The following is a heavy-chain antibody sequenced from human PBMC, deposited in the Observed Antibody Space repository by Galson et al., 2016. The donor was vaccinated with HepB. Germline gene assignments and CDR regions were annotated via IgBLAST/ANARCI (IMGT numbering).Heavy chain of an antibody. CDR3: AIPSEPYYYGMDV. V-gene: IGHV5-51*03. CDR2: LYPGDSDT. Sequence: QSGAEVKKPGESLTISCTGSGYSFTSYWIGWVRRMPGKGLEWMGILYPGDSDTRYSPASQGQVTISADKSISTAYLQWRSLKASDTAMYYCAIPSEPYYYGMDVLGQGTTVTVSS. J-gene: IGHJ6*02. CDR1: GYSFTSYW.